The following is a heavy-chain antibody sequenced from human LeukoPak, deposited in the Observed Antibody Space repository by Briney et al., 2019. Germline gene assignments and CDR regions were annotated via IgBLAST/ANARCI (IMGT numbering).Heavy chain of an antibody. CDR3: ARPGGKYYYDSSDALDI. CDR2: IKQDGSEK. J-gene: IGHJ3*02. D-gene: IGHD3-22*01. CDR1: GFIFSNYW. Sequence: GGSLRLSCAASGFIFSNYWMSWVRQAPVKGLEWVANIKQDGSEKYYVDSVKGRFTISRDNAKNSLYLQMNSLRAEDTAVYYCARPGGKYYYDSSDALDIWGQGTMVTVSS. V-gene: IGHV3-7*01.